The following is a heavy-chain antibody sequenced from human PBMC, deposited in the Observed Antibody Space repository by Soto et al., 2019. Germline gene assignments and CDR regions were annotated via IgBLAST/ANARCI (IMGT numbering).Heavy chain of an antibody. CDR2: INPNSGGT. CDR3: ARGLIVVVPAATWDWFDP. D-gene: IGHD2-2*01. V-gene: IGHV1-2*02. J-gene: IGHJ5*02. CDR1: AYTLTGYY. Sequence: SLKVSCKASAYTLTGYYMHWVRQAPGQGLEWMGWINPNSGGTNYAQKFQGRVTMTRDTSISTAYMELSRLRSDDTPVYYCARGLIVVVPAATWDWFDPWGQGTLVTGSS.